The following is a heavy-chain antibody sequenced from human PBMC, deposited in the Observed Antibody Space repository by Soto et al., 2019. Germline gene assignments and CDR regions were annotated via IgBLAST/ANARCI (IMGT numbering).Heavy chain of an antibody. Sequence: QVQLQQWGAGLLKPSETLSLTCAVYGGSFSGYYWTWIHQPPGTGLEWIGEINHSGSTNYNPSLKSRVTISVDTSKNQFSLKLTSVTAAVTAVYYCARDKITGLFDYWGQGTLVTVSS. CDR1: GGSFSGYY. D-gene: IGHD2-8*02. V-gene: IGHV4-34*01. CDR3: ARDKITGLFDY. CDR2: INHSGST. J-gene: IGHJ4*02.